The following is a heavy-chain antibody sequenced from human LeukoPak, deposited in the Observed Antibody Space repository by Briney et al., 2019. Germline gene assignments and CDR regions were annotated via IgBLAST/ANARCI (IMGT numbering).Heavy chain of an antibody. CDR3: AKDKALSYYYGMDV. Sequence: PGGSLRLSCAASGFTFDDYAMHWVRQAPGKGLEWVSGISWNSGSIGYADSVKGRFTISRDNAKNSLYLQMNSLRAEDTALYYCAKDKALSYYYGMDVWGQGTTVTVSS. CDR1: GFTFDDYA. J-gene: IGHJ6*02. V-gene: IGHV3-9*01. CDR2: ISWNSGSI.